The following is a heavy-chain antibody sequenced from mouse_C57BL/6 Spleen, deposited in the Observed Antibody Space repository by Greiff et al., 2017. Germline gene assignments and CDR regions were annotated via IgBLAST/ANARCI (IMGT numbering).Heavy chain of an antibody. D-gene: IGHD2-5*01. CDR3: ARGDYSSYAMDY. Sequence: EVQRVESGPGLVKPSQSLSLTCSVTGYSITSGYYWNWIRQFPGNKLEWMGYISYDGSNNYNPSLKNRISITRDPSKNQFFLKLNSVTTEDTATYYCARGDYSSYAMDYWGQGTSVTVSS. J-gene: IGHJ4*01. V-gene: IGHV3-6*01. CDR2: ISYDGSN. CDR1: GYSITSGYY.